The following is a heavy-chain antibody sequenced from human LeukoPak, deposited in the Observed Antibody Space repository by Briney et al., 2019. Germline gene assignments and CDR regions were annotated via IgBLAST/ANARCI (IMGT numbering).Heavy chain of an antibody. D-gene: IGHD4-17*01. V-gene: IGHV3-9*01. CDR2: ISWNSGSI. Sequence: PGGSLRLSCAASGFTFDDYAMHWVRQAPGKGLEWVSGISWNSGSIGYADSVKGRFTISRDNAKNSLYLQMNSLRAEDTALYYCAKDTSPTREDGEFDYWGQGTLVTVSS. CDR3: AKDTSPTREDGEFDY. CDR1: GFTFDDYA. J-gene: IGHJ4*02.